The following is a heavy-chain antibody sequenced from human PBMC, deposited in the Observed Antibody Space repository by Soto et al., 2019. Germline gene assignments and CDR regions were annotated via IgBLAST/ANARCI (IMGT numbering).Heavy chain of an antibody. D-gene: IGHD6-19*01. Sequence: SVKVSCKASGGTFSSYAISWVRQAPGQGLEWMGGIIPIFGTANYAQKFQGRVTITADESTSTAYMELSSLRSEDTAVYYCASVAAPSRYSSCWYAYYDSRMYVWG. CDR2: IIPIFGTA. J-gene: IGHJ6*02. CDR1: GGTFSSYA. CDR3: ASVAAPSRYSSCWYAYYDSRMYV. V-gene: IGHV1-69*13.